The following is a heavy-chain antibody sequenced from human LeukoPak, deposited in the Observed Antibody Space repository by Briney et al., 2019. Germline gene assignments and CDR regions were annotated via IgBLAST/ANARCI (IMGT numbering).Heavy chain of an antibody. D-gene: IGHD3-10*01. Sequence: GGSLRLSCAASGFNFGSYSMTWVRQAPGKGLEWVSVMSADSATTFYADSVKGRFTISRDNAKNTVFLQMSSLRAEDTALYYCARKSASGNYPLDYWGQGTLVTVPS. V-gene: IGHV3-23*01. CDR1: GFNFGSYS. J-gene: IGHJ4*02. CDR3: ARKSASGNYPLDY. CDR2: MSADSATT.